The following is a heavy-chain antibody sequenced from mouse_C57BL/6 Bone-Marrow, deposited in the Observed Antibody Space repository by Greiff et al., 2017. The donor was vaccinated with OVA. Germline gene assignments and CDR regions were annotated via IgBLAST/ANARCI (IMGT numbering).Heavy chain of an antibody. V-gene: IGHV1-50*01. CDR2: IDPSASYT. CDR1: GYTFTSYW. Sequence: QVQLQQPGAELVKPGASVKLSCKASGYTFTSYWMQWVKQRPGQGLEWIGEIDPSASYTNYNQKFKGKATLTVDTSSSTAYMQLSSLTSEDSAVYYCASTVDYAMDYWGQGTSVTVSS. J-gene: IGHJ4*01. CDR3: ASTVDYAMDY. D-gene: IGHD1-1*01.